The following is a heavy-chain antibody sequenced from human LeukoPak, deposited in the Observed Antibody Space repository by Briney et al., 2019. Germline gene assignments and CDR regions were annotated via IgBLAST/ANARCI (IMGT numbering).Heavy chain of an antibody. D-gene: IGHD2-2*02. J-gene: IGHJ5*02. Sequence: GESLKISCKGSGYIFTSYWISWVRQMPGKGLEWMGRIDPSDSYTNYSPSFQGHVTISADKSISTAYLQWSSLKASDTAMYYCARQGYCSSTSCYRRWWFDPWGQGTLVTVSS. CDR2: IDPSDSYT. CDR1: GYIFTSYW. CDR3: ARQGYCSSTSCYRRWWFDP. V-gene: IGHV5-10-1*01.